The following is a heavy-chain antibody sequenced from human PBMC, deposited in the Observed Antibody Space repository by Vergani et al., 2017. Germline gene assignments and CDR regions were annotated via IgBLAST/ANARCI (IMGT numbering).Heavy chain of an antibody. J-gene: IGHJ4*02. V-gene: IGHV4-34*01. Sequence: QVQLQQWGAGLLKPSETLSLTCAVYGGSFSGYYWSWIRQPPGKGLEWLGEINHSGSTNYNPSLKSRFTISVDRSKNQFSLKLSSVTAADTAVYYCARGKRFLEWFRDYWGQGTLVTVSS. CDR3: ARGKRFLEWFRDY. CDR1: GGSFSGYY. CDR2: INHSGST. D-gene: IGHD3-3*01.